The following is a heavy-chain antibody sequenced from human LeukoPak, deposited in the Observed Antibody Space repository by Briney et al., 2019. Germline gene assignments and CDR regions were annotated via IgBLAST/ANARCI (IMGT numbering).Heavy chain of an antibody. CDR1: GGSISSYY. Sequence: SGTLSLTCTVSGGSISSYYWSWIRQPPGKGLEWIGYIYYSGSTNYNPSLKSRVTISVDTSKNQFSLKLSSVTAADTAVYYCARGGGSFDYWGQGTLVTVSS. J-gene: IGHJ4*02. CDR3: ARGGGSFDY. D-gene: IGHD5-24*01. V-gene: IGHV4-59*08. CDR2: IYYSGST.